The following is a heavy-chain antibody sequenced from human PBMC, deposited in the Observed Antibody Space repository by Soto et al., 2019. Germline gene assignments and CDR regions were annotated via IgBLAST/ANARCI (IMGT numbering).Heavy chain of an antibody. CDR1: GFTFSNYA. J-gene: IGHJ4*02. CDR3: ATGRQMGY. V-gene: IGHV3-23*01. Sequence: DVHVLESGGDLVQPGESLRLSCAASGFTFSNYAMTWVRQAPGKGLEWVSTMSGSGDSIYYADSVKGRFTISRDNSKNTLYLQMNSLRADDWAVYYCATGRQMGYWGQGTLVIVSS. CDR2: MSGSGDSI. D-gene: IGHD7-27*01.